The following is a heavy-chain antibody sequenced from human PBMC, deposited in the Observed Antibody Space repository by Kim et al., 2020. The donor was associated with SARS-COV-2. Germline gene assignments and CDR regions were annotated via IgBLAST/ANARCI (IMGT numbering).Heavy chain of an antibody. CDR1: GFTFSSYA. V-gene: IGHV3-30*04. Sequence: GGSLRLSCAASGFTFSSYAMHWVRQAPGKGLEWVAVISYDGSNKYYADSVKGRFTISRDNSKNTLYLQMNSLRAEDTAVYYCARSTPGMGAIGDAFDIWGQGTMVTVSS. CDR3: ARSTPGMGAIGDAFDI. J-gene: IGHJ3*02. CDR2: ISYDGSNK. D-gene: IGHD1-26*01.